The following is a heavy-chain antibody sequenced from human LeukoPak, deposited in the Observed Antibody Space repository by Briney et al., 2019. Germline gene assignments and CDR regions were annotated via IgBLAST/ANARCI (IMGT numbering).Heavy chain of an antibody. D-gene: IGHD3-22*01. CDR2: ISSSGSTI. CDR1: GFTFSSYE. CDR3: ARDPYYYDSSGRFDY. V-gene: IGHV3-48*03. J-gene: IGHJ4*02. Sequence: GGSLRLSCAASGFTFSSYEMNWVRQAPGKGLKWVSYISSSGSTIYYADSVKGRFTISRDNAKNSLYLQMNSLRVEDTAVYYCARDPYYYDSSGRFDYWGQGTLVTVSS.